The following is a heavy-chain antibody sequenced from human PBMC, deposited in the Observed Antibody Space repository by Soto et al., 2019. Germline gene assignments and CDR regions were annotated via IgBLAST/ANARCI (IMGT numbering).Heavy chain of an antibody. J-gene: IGHJ4*02. D-gene: IGHD3-16*01. CDR3: AKDGEPFGGVTIDY. CDR1: GFIFSDYA. V-gene: IGHV3-30-3*01. CDR2: IIYDGSIK. Sequence: QVQLMQSGGGVVQPGGSLRLSCAASGFIFSDYALHWVRQARGKGLEWVAVIIYDGSIKYYAEYVKGRFIIARDNSKNTLLLQMSSLTTEDTAVYYCAKDGEPFGGVTIDYWGQGTLVTVSS.